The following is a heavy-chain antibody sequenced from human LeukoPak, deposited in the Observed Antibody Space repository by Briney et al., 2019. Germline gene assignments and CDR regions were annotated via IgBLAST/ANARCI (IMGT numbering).Heavy chain of an antibody. CDR1: GFTFSSYA. CDR3: AKVGDDYIWGSYPFGAFDI. V-gene: IGHV3-23*01. CDR2: ISGSGGST. Sequence: PGGSLRLSCAASGFTFSSYAMSWVRQAPGKGLEWVSAISGSGGSTYYADSVKGRFTISRDNSKNTLYLQMNSLRAEDTAVYYCAKVGDDYIWGSYPFGAFDIWGQGTMVTVSS. D-gene: IGHD3-16*02. J-gene: IGHJ3*02.